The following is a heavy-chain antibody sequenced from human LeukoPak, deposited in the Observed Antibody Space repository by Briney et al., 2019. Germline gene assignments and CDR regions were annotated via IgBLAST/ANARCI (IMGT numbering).Heavy chain of an antibody. D-gene: IGHD3-16*01. CDR1: GFTFSSYA. Sequence: GGSLRLSCAASGFTFSSYAMSWVRQAPGKGLEWVSAISGSGGSTYYADSVKGRFTISRDNSKNTLYLQMNSLRAEDTAVYYCARHVGGITDTFDTWGQGTMVTVSS. V-gene: IGHV3-23*01. CDR3: ARHVGGITDTFDT. J-gene: IGHJ3*02. CDR2: ISGSGGST.